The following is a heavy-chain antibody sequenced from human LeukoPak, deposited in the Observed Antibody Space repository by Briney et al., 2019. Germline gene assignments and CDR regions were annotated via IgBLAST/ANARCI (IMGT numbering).Heavy chain of an antibody. CDR2: ISGGGDST. J-gene: IGHJ4*02. CDR1: GFTFSNNA. V-gene: IGHV3-23*01. D-gene: IGHD5-24*01. Sequence: GGSLRLSCAASGFTFSNNAMSWVRQAPGKGLEWVSGISGGGDSTSYADSVKGRFTISRDNSRNALYLQMNSLRAEDTAIYYCAKDAPYVDMATMVKAYFFDYWGQGTLVTVSS. CDR3: AKDAPYVDMATMVKAYFFDY.